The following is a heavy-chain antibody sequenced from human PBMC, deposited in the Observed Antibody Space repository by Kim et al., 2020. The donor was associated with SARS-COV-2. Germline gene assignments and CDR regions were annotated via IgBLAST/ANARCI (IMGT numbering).Heavy chain of an antibody. D-gene: IGHD3-10*01. CDR1: GFTFSSYA. J-gene: IGHJ6*02. CDR3: ARDAITMVRGVSSDPGYYYYYGMDV. V-gene: IGHV3-30*04. Sequence: GGSLRLSCAASGFTFSSYAMHWVRQAPGKGLEWVAVISYDGSNKYYADSVKGRFTISRDNSKNTLYLQMNSLRAEDTAVYYCARDAITMVRGVSSDPGYYYYYGMDVWGQGTTVTVSS. CDR2: ISYDGSNK.